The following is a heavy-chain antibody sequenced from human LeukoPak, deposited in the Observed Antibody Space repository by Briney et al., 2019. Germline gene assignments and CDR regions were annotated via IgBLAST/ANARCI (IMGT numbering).Heavy chain of an antibody. D-gene: IGHD6-19*01. CDR1: GGSISSYY. Sequence: PSETLSLTCTVSGGSISSYYWSWIRQPPGKGLEWIGYIYYGGSTNYNPSLKSRVTISVDTSKNQFSLKLSSVTAADTAVYYCARELAVPVRRTKYYFDYWGQGTLVTVSS. CDR3: ARELAVPVRRTKYYFDY. J-gene: IGHJ4*02. CDR2: IYYGGST. V-gene: IGHV4-59*01.